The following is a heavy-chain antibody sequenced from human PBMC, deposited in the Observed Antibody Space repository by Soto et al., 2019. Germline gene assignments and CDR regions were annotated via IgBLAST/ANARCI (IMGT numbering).Heavy chain of an antibody. CDR1: GFTFSSYA. CDR3: AKANKANWGELYWYFDL. CDR2: ISGSGGST. Sequence: GGSLRLSCAASGFTFSSYAMSWVRQAPGKGLEWVSAISGSGGSTHYADSVKGRFTISRDNSKNTLYLQMNSLRAEDTAVYYCAKANKANWGELYWYFDLWGRGTLVTVSS. J-gene: IGHJ2*01. D-gene: IGHD7-27*01. V-gene: IGHV3-23*01.